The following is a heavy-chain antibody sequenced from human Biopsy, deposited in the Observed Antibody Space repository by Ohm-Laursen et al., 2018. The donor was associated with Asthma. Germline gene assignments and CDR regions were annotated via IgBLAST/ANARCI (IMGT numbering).Heavy chain of an antibody. J-gene: IGHJ3*02. CDR3: VRNGTDDAFDI. V-gene: IGHV3-30*01. Sequence: SLRLSCTASGFSFSKFAIHWVRSDPGEELEWVGVISKDASTQDYDDSVKGRFTMARDNAKNTLDLQMNSLREEDTAVYYCVRNGTDDAFDIWGQGTVVSVSS. CDR1: GFSFSKFA. CDR2: ISKDASTQ. D-gene: IGHD1-1*01.